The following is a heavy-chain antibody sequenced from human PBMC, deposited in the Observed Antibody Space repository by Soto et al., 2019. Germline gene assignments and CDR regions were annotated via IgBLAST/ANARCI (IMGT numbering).Heavy chain of an antibody. J-gene: IGHJ6*02. CDR2: ISGSGGST. CDR3: AKDTTGGRGYYYYGMDV. CDR1: GFTFRSYA. D-gene: IGHD3-10*01. Sequence: GGSLILSCAASGFTFRSYAMSWVRQAPGKGLEWVSAISGSGGSTYYADSVKGRFTISRDNSKNTLYLQMNSLRAEDTAVYYCAKDTTGGRGYYYYGMDVWGQGTTVTVSS. V-gene: IGHV3-23*01.